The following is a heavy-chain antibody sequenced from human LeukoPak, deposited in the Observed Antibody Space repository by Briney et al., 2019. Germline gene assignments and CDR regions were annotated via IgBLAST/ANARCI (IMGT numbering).Heavy chain of an antibody. CDR3: ARDLYGDRTSVDY. V-gene: IGHV3-21*01. CDR2: ISSSSSYI. D-gene: IGHD4-17*01. Sequence: GGSLRLSCAASGFIFGRYSMNWVRQAPGKGLEWVSSISSSSSYIYYADSVKGRFTISRDNSKNTLYLQMNSLRAEDTAVYYCARDLYGDRTSVDYWGQGTLVTVSS. J-gene: IGHJ4*02. CDR1: GFIFGRYS.